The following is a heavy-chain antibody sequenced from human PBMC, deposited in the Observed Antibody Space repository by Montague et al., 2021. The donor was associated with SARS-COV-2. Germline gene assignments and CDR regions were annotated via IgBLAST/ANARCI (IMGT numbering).Heavy chain of an antibody. D-gene: IGHD5-12*01. CDR1: GGSISSYY. CDR3: ARGGYSGYWDY. CDR2: IYYSGST. J-gene: IGHJ4*02. V-gene: IGHV4-59*12. Sequence: SETLSLTCTVSGGSISSYYWSWIRQPPGKGLEWIGYIYYSGSTYYNPSLKSRVTISVDTSKNQFSLKLSSVTAADTAVYYCARGGYSGYWDYWGQGTLVTVSS.